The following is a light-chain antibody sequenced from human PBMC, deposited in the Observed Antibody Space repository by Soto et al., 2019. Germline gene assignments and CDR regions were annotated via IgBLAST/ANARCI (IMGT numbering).Light chain of an antibody. J-gene: IGKJ4*01. Sequence: EIVLTQSPATLSLSPGERATLSCRASQSVSSYLAWYHQKPGQAPRLLIYDASTRATGIPARFSGSGSGTDFALTISSLEPEDFAVYYWQQRSNWPLTFGGGTKVEIK. CDR2: DAS. V-gene: IGKV3-11*01. CDR1: QSVSSY. CDR3: QQRSNWPLT.